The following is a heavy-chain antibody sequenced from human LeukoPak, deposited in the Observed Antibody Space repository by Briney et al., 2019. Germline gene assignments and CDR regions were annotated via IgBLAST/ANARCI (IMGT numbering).Heavy chain of an antibody. CDR3: TTVAVYYDILTGFDY. CDR1: GFTFSNAW. D-gene: IGHD3-9*01. V-gene: IGHV3-15*01. J-gene: IGHJ4*02. Sequence: GSLRLSCAASGFTFSNAWMSWVRQAPGKGLEWVGRIKSKTDGGTTDYAAPVKGRFTISRDDSKNTLYLQMNSLKTEDTAVYYCTTVAVYYDILTGFDYWGQGTLVTVSS. CDR2: IKSKTDGGTT.